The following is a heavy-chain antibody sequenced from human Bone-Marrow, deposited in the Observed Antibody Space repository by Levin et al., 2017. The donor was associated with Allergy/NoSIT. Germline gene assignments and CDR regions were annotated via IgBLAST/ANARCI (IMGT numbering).Heavy chain of an antibody. CDR2: ISNSGTAI. V-gene: IGHV3-11*01. CDR1: GFTFSDYN. J-gene: IGHJ3*02. CDR3: ASGGFSYGDI. D-gene: IGHD5-18*01. Sequence: GGSLRLSCAASGFTFSDYNMIWIRQAPGKGLEWVSYISNSGTAISYADSVKGRFTISRDNAKKSLYLQMNSLRAADTAVYYCASGGFSYGDIWGQGTLVTVSS.